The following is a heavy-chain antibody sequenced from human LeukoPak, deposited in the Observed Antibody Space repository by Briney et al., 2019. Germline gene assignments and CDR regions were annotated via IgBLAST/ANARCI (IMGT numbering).Heavy chain of an antibody. CDR1: GLTFSIYA. V-gene: IGHV3-23*01. CDR3: ARARGYCSGGSCYNAFDI. Sequence: PGGSLTLSCAASGLTFSIYAVRWARHAPGKGREWVSDINGSGGSTYYADSVKGRFTISRDNSKNTLYLQMNSLRAEDTALYHCARARGYCSGGSCYNAFDIWGQGTMVTVSS. CDR2: INGSGGST. J-gene: IGHJ3*02. D-gene: IGHD2-15*01.